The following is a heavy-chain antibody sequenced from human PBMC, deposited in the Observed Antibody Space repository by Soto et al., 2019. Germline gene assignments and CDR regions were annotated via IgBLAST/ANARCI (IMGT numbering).Heavy chain of an antibody. D-gene: IGHD3-22*01. V-gene: IGHV4-30-4*01. CDR2: IYYSGST. CDR1: GGSMSRGDYY. J-gene: IGHJ3*02. Sequence: SETLSLTCTVSGGSMSRGDYYWSWIRQPPGKGLEWIGYIYYSGSTYYNPSLKSRVTISVDTSKNQFSLKLSSVTAADTAVYYCARGSASSGYHYYFKIWGQGTMVTVSS. CDR3: ARGSASSGYHYYFKI.